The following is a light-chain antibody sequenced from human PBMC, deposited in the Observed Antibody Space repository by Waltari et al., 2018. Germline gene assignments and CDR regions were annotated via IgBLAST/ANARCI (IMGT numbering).Light chain of an antibody. Sequence: EIVLTHSPGTLSLSPGERATLSCRASQSVSRALAWYQQNPGQAPILLIYGASNRATGIPDRFSGSGSGTDFSLIISRLEPEDFAVYYCQHYVSLPVTFGQGTKVEIK. CDR3: QHYVSLPVT. V-gene: IGKV3-20*01. CDR2: GAS. CDR1: QSVSRA. J-gene: IGKJ1*01.